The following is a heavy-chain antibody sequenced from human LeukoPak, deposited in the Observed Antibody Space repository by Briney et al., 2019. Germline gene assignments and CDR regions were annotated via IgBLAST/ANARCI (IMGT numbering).Heavy chain of an antibody. Sequence: SETLSLTCTVSGYSISSGYYWGEIRQPPGKGLEWIGEINQSGSTTYNPSLKSRVTISVDTSKIPFSLKLRSVTAADTAVYYCAAQWLGTIHWFDPWGQGTLVTVSS. CDR1: GYSISSGYY. CDR2: INQSGST. J-gene: IGHJ5*02. D-gene: IGHD6-19*01. CDR3: AAQWLGTIHWFDP. V-gene: IGHV4-38-2*02.